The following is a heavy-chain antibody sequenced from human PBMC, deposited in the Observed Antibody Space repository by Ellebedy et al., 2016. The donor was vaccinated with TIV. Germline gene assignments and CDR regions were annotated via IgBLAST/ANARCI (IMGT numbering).Heavy chain of an antibody. CDR1: GFTFSTYG. D-gene: IGHD3-22*01. Sequence: GESLKISCAASGFTFSTYGMHWVRQAPGKGLEWVAIIWYAVNNKYYADSVKGRFTISRDNSKNTLYLQMNSLSAEDTAIYYCVRDTGDSSGGFYLWGQGTLVTVSS. V-gene: IGHV3-33*01. CDR2: IWYAVNNK. J-gene: IGHJ4*02. CDR3: VRDTGDSSGGFYL.